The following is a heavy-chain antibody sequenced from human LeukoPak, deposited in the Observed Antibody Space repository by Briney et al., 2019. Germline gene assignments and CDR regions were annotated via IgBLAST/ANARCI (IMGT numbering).Heavy chain of an antibody. CDR1: AFSLNAYN. D-gene: IGHD1-26*01. J-gene: IGHJ4*02. Sequence: PGGSLRLSCAASAFSLNAYNMNWVRQAPGKGLEWVSPISYTGTYIYYADSVKGRFTISRDNAQNSLYLQMNSLRAEDTAIYYCVRDRGTYRPIDYWGQGTLVTVSS. CDR2: ISYTGTYI. CDR3: VRDRGTYRPIDY. V-gene: IGHV3-21*04.